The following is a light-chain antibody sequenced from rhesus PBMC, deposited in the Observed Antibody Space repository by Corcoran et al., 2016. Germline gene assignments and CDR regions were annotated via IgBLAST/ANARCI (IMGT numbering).Light chain of an antibody. CDR2: QAS. CDR1: QRITNW. CDR3: LQFSSSPYS. V-gene: IGKV1-22*01. J-gene: IGKJ2*01. Sequence: DIQMTQSPSSLSASVGDTVTITCRASQRITNWLEWYQQKPGKAPKLLIYQASTLKTGVPSRFSGSGSGTDFALTISSLQPEDFATYYCLQFSSSPYSFGQGTKVEIK.